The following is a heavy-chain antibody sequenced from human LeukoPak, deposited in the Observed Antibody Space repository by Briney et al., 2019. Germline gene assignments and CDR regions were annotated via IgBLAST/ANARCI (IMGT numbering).Heavy chain of an antibody. Sequence: SETLSLTCAFYGGSFSSYYWSWIRQPPGEGLEWIGEINHSGSTDYNPSLKNRVTISVDTSNNQFSLKLSSVTAADTAVYYCARQADDSSSSLVYFDYWGQGTLVTVSS. V-gene: IGHV4-34*01. CDR3: ARQADDSSSSLVYFDY. D-gene: IGHD6-6*01. J-gene: IGHJ4*02. CDR2: INHSGST. CDR1: GGSFSSYY.